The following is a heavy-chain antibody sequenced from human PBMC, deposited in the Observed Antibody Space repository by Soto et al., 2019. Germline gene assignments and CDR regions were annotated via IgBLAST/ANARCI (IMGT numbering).Heavy chain of an antibody. CDR2: IYYSGST. Sequence: SETLSLTCTVSGGSISSGDYYWSWIRQPPGKGLEWIGYIYYSGSTYYNPSLKSRVTISVDTSKNQFSLKLSSVTAADTAVYYCARATGTTEYYFDYWGQGTLVTVSS. V-gene: IGHV4-30-4*01. D-gene: IGHD1-7*01. CDR1: GGSISSGDYY. J-gene: IGHJ4*02. CDR3: ARATGTTEYYFDY.